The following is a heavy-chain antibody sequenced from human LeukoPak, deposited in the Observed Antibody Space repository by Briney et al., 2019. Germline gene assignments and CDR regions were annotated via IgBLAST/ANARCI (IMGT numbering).Heavy chain of an antibody. J-gene: IGHJ4*02. V-gene: IGHV5-51*01. CDR1: GYSLTNYW. CDR2: IYPADSNT. CDR3: ATGRYCSGGTCYSSLDF. Sequence: GESLKISCKGSGYSLTNYWVGWVRQLPGKGLEWMGMIYPADSNTRYSPSFQGQVTISVDKSISTAYLQWSSLKASDTAVYYCATGRYCSGGTCYSSLDFWGQGTLVTVSS. D-gene: IGHD2-15*01.